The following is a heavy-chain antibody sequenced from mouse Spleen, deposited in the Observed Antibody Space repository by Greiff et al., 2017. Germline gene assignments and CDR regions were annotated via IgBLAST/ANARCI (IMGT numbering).Heavy chain of an antibody. Sequence: VQLKESGAELVRPGASVKLSCTASGFNIKDDYMHWVKQRPEQGLEWIGWIDPENGDTEYASKFQGKATITADTSSNTAYLQLSSLTSEDTAVYYCIRRQLGLHYFDYWGQGTTLTVSS. CDR1: GFNIKDDY. V-gene: IGHV14-4*01. J-gene: IGHJ2*01. CDR2: IDPENGDT. CDR3: IRRQLGLHYFDY. D-gene: IGHD3-2*01.